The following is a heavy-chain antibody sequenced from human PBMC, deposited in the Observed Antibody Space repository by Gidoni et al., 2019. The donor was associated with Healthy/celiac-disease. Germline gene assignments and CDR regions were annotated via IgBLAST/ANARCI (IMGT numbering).Heavy chain of an antibody. CDR2: ISRNGGST. J-gene: IGHJ4*02. D-gene: IGHD2-15*01. CDR1: GFPFSRYA. Sequence: EVQLVESGGGLVQPGGSLRLSCSASGFPFSRYARHWVRQAPGKGLEYVSAISRNGGSTYYADSVKGRFTISRDNSKNTLYLQMSSLRAEDTAVYYCVKPTRDLLAPRSAPYFDYWGQGTLVTVSS. CDR3: VKPTRDLLAPRSAPYFDY. V-gene: IGHV3-64D*08.